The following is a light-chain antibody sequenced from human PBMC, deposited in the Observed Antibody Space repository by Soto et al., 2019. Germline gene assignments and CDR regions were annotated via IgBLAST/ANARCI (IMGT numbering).Light chain of an antibody. V-gene: IGLV2-14*01. CDR2: EVS. CDR3: SSYTSSSTPYV. Sequence: QSALTQPASVSGSPGQSITISCTGTSSDVGGYNYVYWYQHHPGKAPKLMIYEVSNRPSGVSNRFSGSKSGNTASLTISGLQAEDEADYYCSSYTSSSTPYVFGTGTKLTVL. CDR1: SSDVGGYNY. J-gene: IGLJ1*01.